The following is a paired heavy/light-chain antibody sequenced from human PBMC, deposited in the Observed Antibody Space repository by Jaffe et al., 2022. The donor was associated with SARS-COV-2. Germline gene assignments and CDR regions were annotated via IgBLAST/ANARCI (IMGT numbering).Light chain of an antibody. CDR3: QAWDGSTVE. J-gene: IGLJ3*02. Sequence: SYELTQPPSVSVSPGQTATIPCSGDKLGDRYACWYQQKPGQSPLLVMYRDTKRPSGIPERFSGSNSGNTATLTISGTQALDEADYYCQAWDGSTVEFGGGTKLTVL. CDR2: RDT. V-gene: IGLV3-1*01. CDR1: KLGDRY.
Heavy chain of an antibody. Sequence: QVTLRESGPALVKPTQTLTLTCTFSGFSLTTTAMCVSWVRQPPGKALEWLALIDRDDDKYYNTSLKTRLTISKDTSRNQVVLKMTNMDPVDTATYFCARASKDGYNSYMDVWGKGTTVTVSS. J-gene: IGHJ6*03. V-gene: IGHV2-70*20. D-gene: IGHD4-4*01. CDR1: GFSLTTTAMC. CDR3: ARASKDGYNSYMDV. CDR2: IDRDDDK.